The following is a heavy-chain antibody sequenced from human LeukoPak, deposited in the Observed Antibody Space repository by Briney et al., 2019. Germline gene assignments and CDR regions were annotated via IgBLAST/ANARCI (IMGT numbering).Heavy chain of an antibody. Sequence: GASVKVSCKASGYTFTSYAMNWVRQAPGQGLEWMGWINTNTGNPTYAQGFTGRFVFSLDTSVSTAYLQISSLKAEDTAVYYCARATYYYDSSGYYRSFDYWSQGTLVTVSS. V-gene: IGHV7-4-1*02. CDR3: ARATYYYDSSGYYRSFDY. D-gene: IGHD3-22*01. CDR2: INTNTGNP. CDR1: GYTFTSYA. J-gene: IGHJ4*02.